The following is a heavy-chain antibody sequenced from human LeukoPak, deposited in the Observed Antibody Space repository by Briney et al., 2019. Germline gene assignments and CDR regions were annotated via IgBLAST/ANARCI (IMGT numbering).Heavy chain of an antibody. CDR3: AKGLLRVGATANFDY. Sequence: PGGSLRLSCAASGFTFSSYSMNWVRQAPGKGLEWVSSISSSSSYIYYADSVKGRFTISRDNSKNTLYLQMNSLRAEDTAVYYCAKGLLRVGATANFDYWGQGTLVTVSS. D-gene: IGHD1-26*01. CDR1: GFTFSSYS. CDR2: ISSSSSYI. J-gene: IGHJ4*02. V-gene: IGHV3-21*04.